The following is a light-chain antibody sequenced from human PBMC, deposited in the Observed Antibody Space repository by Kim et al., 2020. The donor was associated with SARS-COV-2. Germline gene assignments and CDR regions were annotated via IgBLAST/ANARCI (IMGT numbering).Light chain of an antibody. CDR1: QTISGNY. J-gene: IGKJ1*01. CDR2: GAS. V-gene: IGKV3-20*01. Sequence: SPRERAALSYAAGQTISGNYLAWYQQTPGQAPRVLIHGASSRATGIPDRFSGSGSGTDFTLTISRLEPEDFAVYYCQQYGGSPWTFGHGTKVDIK. CDR3: QQYGGSPWT.